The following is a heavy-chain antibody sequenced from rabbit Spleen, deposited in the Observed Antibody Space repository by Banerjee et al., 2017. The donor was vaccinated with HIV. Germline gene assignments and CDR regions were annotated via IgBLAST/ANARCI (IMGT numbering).Heavy chain of an antibody. J-gene: IGHJ4*01. Sequence: QSLEESGGDLVKPGASLTLTCTASGFSFSSSYWICWVRQAPGKGLEWIACIDGGSSGSTYYASWATGRFTISKTSSTTVTLQMTSLTAADTATYLCARLTDDDRYYDLWGPGTLVTVS. CDR1: GFSFSSSYW. CDR3: ARLTDDDRYYDL. V-gene: IGHV1S40*01. CDR2: IDGGSSGST. D-gene: IGHD2-1*01.